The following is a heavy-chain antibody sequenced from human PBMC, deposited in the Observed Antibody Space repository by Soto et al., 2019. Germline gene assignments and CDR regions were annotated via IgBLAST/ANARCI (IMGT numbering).Heavy chain of an antibody. D-gene: IGHD3-3*01. Sequence: SVKVSCKASGGTFSSYAISWVRQAPGQGLEWMGGIIPIFGTANYAQKFQGRVTITADESTSTAYMELSSLRSEDTAVYYCARSIFGVVHDAFDIWGQGTMVTVS. CDR1: GGTFSSYA. CDR2: IIPIFGTA. J-gene: IGHJ3*02. CDR3: ARSIFGVVHDAFDI. V-gene: IGHV1-69*13.